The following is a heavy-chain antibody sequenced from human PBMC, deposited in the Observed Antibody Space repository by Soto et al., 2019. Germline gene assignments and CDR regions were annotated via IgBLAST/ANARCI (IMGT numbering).Heavy chain of an antibody. D-gene: IGHD3-10*01. CDR1: GYTFTGYY. J-gene: IGHJ4*02. Sequence: QVQLVQSGAEVKKPGASVKVSCKASGYTFTGYYMHWVRQAPGHGLAWMGWINANSGGTNYAQKFQGWVTMTRDTSISTAYMELSRLRSDDTAVYYCARAMVRGSIGDYWGQGTLVTVSS. CDR2: INANSGGT. CDR3: ARAMVRGSIGDY. V-gene: IGHV1-2*04.